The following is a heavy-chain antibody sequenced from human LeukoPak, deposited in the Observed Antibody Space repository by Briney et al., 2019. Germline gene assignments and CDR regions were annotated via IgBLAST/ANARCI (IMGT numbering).Heavy chain of an antibody. J-gene: IGHJ3*02. Sequence: GGSLRLSCSAAGFNFTNYAMSWVRQAPAKGLEWISAISGSGGSTYYADSVKGRFTISRDNSKNTLYLQMNSLRAEDTAVYYCAKMGYCSGGSCTNDAFDIWGQGTMVTVSS. CDR3: AKMGYCSGGSCTNDAFDI. D-gene: IGHD2-15*01. CDR2: ISGSGGST. V-gene: IGHV3-23*01. CDR1: GFNFTNYA.